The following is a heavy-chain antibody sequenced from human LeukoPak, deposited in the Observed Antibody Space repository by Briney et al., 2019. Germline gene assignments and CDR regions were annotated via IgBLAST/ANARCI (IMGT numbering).Heavy chain of an antibody. CDR2: INTNTGNP. CDR3: AREPLRNDY. CDR1: GYTFTSNG. J-gene: IGHJ4*02. Sequence: ASVKVSCKASGYTFTSNGMNCVRQSPGQGLEWMGWINTNTGNPTYAQGFTGRFVFSLDTSVSTAYLQITSLKAEDTAVYYCAREPLRNDYWGQGTLVTVSS. V-gene: IGHV7-4-1*02.